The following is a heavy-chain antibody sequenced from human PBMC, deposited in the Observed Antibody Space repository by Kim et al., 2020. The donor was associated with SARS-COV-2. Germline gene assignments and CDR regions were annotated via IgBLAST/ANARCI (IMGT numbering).Heavy chain of an antibody. V-gene: IGHV1-3*01. CDR3: ASAYSSSWTSPWYFDL. CDR2: INAGNGNT. Sequence: ASVKVSCKASGYTFTSYAMHWVRQAPGQRLEWMGWINAGNGNTKYSQKFQGRVTITRDTSASTAYMELSSLRSEDTAVYYCASAYSSSWTSPWYFDLWGRGTLVTVSS. CDR1: GYTFTSYA. D-gene: IGHD6-13*01. J-gene: IGHJ2*01.